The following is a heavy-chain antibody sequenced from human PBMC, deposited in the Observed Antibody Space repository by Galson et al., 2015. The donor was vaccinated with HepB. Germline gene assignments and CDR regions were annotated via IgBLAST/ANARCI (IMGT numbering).Heavy chain of an antibody. CDR3: AGDTSWAFGH. CDR2: IKQDGSAK. CDR1: GFTFSNYW. Sequence: LRLSCAGSGFTFSNYWMTWFRQAPGKGLEWVATIKQDGSAKYYLDSVKDRFTISRDNAESSMYMQMNSLRVEDTAIYYCAGDTSWAFGHWGQGTLVTVSS. V-gene: IGHV3-7*01. D-gene: IGHD7-27*01. J-gene: IGHJ4*02.